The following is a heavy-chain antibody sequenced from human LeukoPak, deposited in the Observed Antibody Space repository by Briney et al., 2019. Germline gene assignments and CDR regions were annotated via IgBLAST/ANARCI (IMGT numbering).Heavy chain of an antibody. J-gene: IGHJ4*02. CDR1: GFTISSNY. Sequence: GGSLRLSCAASGFTISSNYMSWVRQAPGKGLEWVSVIYSGGRTYYADSVKGRFTISRDNSKNMLFLQMNSLRAEDTAIYYCARESSSGYYLSYWGQGTLVTVSS. CDR3: ARESSSGYYLSY. V-gene: IGHV3-66*01. D-gene: IGHD3-22*01. CDR2: IYSGGRT.